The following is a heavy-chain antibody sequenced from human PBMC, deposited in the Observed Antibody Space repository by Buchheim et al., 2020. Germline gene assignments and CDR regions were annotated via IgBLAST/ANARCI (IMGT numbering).Heavy chain of an antibody. V-gene: IGHV3-23*01. CDR3: AKDRTGYGSSWYDY. CDR1: GFTFSSYA. CDR2: ISGSGGST. D-gene: IGHD6-13*01. Sequence: EVQLLESGGGLVQPGGSLRLSCAASGFTFSSYAMNWVRQAPGKGLEWVSDISGSGGSTYYADPVKGRFTTPRDNSKNTLHLQMNSLKAEDTAVYYCAKDRTGYGSSWYDYWGQGTL. J-gene: IGHJ4*02.